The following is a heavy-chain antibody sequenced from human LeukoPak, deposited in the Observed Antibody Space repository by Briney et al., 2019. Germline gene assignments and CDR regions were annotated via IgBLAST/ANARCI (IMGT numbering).Heavy chain of an antibody. Sequence: SETLSLTCTVSGGSISSTSYHWGWIRQPPGKGLEWIGEINHSGSTNYNPSLKSRVTISVDTSKNQFSLKLSSVTAADTAVYYCARAIVGATNFDYWGQGTLVTVSS. V-gene: IGHV4-39*07. CDR2: INHSGST. J-gene: IGHJ4*02. CDR1: GGSISSTSYH. CDR3: ARAIVGATNFDY. D-gene: IGHD1-26*01.